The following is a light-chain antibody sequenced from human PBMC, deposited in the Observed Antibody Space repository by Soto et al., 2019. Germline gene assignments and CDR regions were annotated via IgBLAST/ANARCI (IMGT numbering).Light chain of an antibody. CDR3: QQYYTTPLT. CDR2: WAS. J-gene: IGKJ4*01. CDR1: QSVLHSSNNMNY. V-gene: IGKV4-1*01. Sequence: DIVMTQSPDSLAVSLGERATINCKSGQSVLHSSNNMNYLAWYQQKPGQPPKLLIYWASTRESGVPDRFSGSGSGTDFSLTISSLQAEDVAVYYCQQYYTTPLTFGGGTKVEIK.